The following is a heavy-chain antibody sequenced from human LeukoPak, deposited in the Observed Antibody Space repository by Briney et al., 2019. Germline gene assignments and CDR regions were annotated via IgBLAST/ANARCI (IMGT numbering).Heavy chain of an antibody. Sequence: PGGSLRLSCAASGFIFSPSAIHWVRQASGKGLEWVGRIRNKANDYATAYTASMKGRFTICRDDSKNAVYLHISSLKAEDTAVYYRTSQESMPGYWGQGTLVTVSS. V-gene: IGHV3-73*01. CDR2: IRNKANDYAT. J-gene: IGHJ4*02. CDR3: TSQESMPGY. D-gene: IGHD2/OR15-2a*01. CDR1: GFIFSPSA.